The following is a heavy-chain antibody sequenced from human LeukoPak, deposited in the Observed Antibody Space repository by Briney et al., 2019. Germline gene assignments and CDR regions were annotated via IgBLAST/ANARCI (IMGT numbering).Heavy chain of an antibody. D-gene: IGHD6-13*01. CDR3: ARGGDSSSWYGWFDP. V-gene: IGHV1-2*02. J-gene: IGHJ5*02. CDR2: NNPNSGGT. CDR1: GYTFTGYY. Sequence: ASVKVSCKASGYTFTGYYMHWVRQAPGQGLEWMGWNNPNSGGTIYAQKFQGRVTMTRDTSINTAYMELSRLKSDDTAVYYCARGGDSSSWYGWFDPWGQGTLVTVSS.